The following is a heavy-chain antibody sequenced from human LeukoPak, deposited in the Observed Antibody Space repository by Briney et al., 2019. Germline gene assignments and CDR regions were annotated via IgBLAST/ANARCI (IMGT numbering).Heavy chain of an antibody. D-gene: IGHD1-1*01. CDR3: ACDGSSINWFFY. Sequence: PSETLSLACTVSGGFISSSCSYWGWIRQSPGKGLEWIGSSSSSGTTYYNPSLKNRVTMSLDTTNNQFSLRLTSLTAADTAVYYGACDGSSINWFFYWGQGTLVTVSS. CDR1: GGFISSSCSY. CDR2: SSSSGTT. J-gene: IGHJ4*02. V-gene: IGHV4-39*07.